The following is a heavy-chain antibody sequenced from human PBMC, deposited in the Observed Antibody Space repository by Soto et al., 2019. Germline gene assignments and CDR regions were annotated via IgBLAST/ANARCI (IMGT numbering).Heavy chain of an antibody. V-gene: IGHV2-5*02. CDR1: GFSLTTSGVG. Sequence: QITLKESGPTLVKPTQTLTLTCTFSGFSLTTSGVGVGWIRQPPAKALEWLALIYWDDDKRYSPSLKNRLTIXKXTXXNQVVLTMNNMDPVDTATYYCARGPGSARSTYFEYWGQGTLVTVS. CDR2: IYWDDDK. CDR3: ARGPGSARSTYFEY. J-gene: IGHJ4*02. D-gene: IGHD3-10*01.